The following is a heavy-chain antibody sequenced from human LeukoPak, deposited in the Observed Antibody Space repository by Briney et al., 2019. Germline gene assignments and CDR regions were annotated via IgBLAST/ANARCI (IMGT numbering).Heavy chain of an antibody. J-gene: IGHJ3*01. CDR2: ISYDGSNK. Sequence: GRSLRLSCAASGFTFSSYGMHWVRQAPGKGLEWVAVISYDGSNKYYADSVKGRFTISRDNSKNTLYLQMNSLRAEDTALYYCAKDISPSYDSSGYLGHDAFDVWGQGTMVTVSS. D-gene: IGHD3-22*01. CDR1: GFTFSSYG. CDR3: AKDISPSYDSSGYLGHDAFDV. V-gene: IGHV3-30*18.